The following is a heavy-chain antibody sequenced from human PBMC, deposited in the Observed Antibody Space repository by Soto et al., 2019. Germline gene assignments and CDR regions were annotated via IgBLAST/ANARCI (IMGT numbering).Heavy chain of an antibody. CDR3: ARDRIAAAGTGYYYYYYGMDV. CDR1: GGSISGATDY. CDR2: IYYSGST. J-gene: IGHJ6*02. V-gene: IGHV4-31*03. Sequence: SETLSLTCTVSGGSISGATDYWTWIRQHPEKGLEWIGYIYYSGSTYYNPSLKSRVTISVDTSKNQFSLKLSSVTAADTAVYYCARDRIAAAGTGYYYYYYGMDVWGQGTTVTSP. D-gene: IGHD6-13*01.